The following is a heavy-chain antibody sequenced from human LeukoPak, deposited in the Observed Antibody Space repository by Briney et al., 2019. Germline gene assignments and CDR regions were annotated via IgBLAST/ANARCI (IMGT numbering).Heavy chain of an antibody. V-gene: IGHV4-39*07. D-gene: IGHD4-17*01. CDR2: FYYGGST. J-gene: IGHJ6*02. Sequence: SQTLSLTCTVSGGSISSSSYYWGWIRQPPGKGLEWIGSFYYGGSTYYSPSLKSRVTISVDTSKNQFSLNLTSVTAADTAVYYCARPLRAVTIVRRNYYYGMDVWGQGTTVTVSS. CDR3: ARPLRAVTIVRRNYYYGMDV. CDR1: GGSISSSSYY.